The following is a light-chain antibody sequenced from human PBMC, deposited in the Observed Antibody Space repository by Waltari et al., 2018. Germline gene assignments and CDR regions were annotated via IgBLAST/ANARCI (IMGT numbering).Light chain of an antibody. Sequence: QSALTQPASVSGSPGQSITISCTGTSSDVGAYDNVYWYQQHHGKAPKLMIYDVTKRPPRVSNRVSVSKSGPTASLTISGIQAEDEADYYCSSYRGSFTLVFGGGTKVTVL. CDR1: SSDVGAYDN. CDR3: SSYRGSFTLV. V-gene: IGLV2-14*03. J-gene: IGLJ3*02. CDR2: DVT.